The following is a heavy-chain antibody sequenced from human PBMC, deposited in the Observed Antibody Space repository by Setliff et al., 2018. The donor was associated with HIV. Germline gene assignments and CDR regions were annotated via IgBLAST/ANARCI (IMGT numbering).Heavy chain of an antibody. Sequence: PGGSLRLSCAGSGITFSSYWLSWVRQAPGKGLEWVANIKENGDEKYYVDSVKSRFTISRDNAKNSLYLQMNSLRAEETAVYYCARDLRSSHGSPNYFDYWGRGALVTVSS. J-gene: IGHJ4*02. CDR1: GITFSSYW. D-gene: IGHD2-15*01. V-gene: IGHV3-7*01. CDR2: IKENGDEK. CDR3: ARDLRSSHGSPNYFDY.